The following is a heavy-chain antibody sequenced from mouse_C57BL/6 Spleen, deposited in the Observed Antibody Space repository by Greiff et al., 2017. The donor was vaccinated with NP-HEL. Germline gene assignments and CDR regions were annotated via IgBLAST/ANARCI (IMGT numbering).Heavy chain of an antibody. D-gene: IGHD2-1*01. CDR2: IYPGDGDT. Sequence: VQLQQSGPELVKPGASVKISCKASGYAFSSSWMNWVKQRPGKGLEWIGRIYPGDGDTNYNGKFKGKATLTADKSSSTAYMQLSSLTSEDSAVDFCARAYGNYEDAMDYWGQGTSVTVSS. CDR1: GYAFSSSW. V-gene: IGHV1-82*01. CDR3: ARAYGNYEDAMDY. J-gene: IGHJ4*01.